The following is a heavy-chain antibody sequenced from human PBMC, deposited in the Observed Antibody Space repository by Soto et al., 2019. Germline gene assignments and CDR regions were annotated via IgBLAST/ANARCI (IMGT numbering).Heavy chain of an antibody. Sequence: PGESLKISCKGSGYSFTSYWIGWVRQMPVKGLEWMGIIYPGDSDTRYSPSFQGQVTISAAKSISTAYLQWSSLKASDTAMYYCARVAAAAGGYYYGMGVWGQGTTVTVSS. V-gene: IGHV5-51*01. CDR1: GYSFTSYW. CDR3: ARVAAAAGGYYYGMGV. D-gene: IGHD6-25*01. CDR2: IYPGDSDT. J-gene: IGHJ6*02.